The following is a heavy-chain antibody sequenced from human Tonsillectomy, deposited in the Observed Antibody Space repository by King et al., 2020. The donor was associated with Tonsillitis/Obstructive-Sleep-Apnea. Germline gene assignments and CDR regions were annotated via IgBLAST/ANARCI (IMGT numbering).Heavy chain of an antibody. D-gene: IGHD2-15*01. Sequence: VQLVESGGGVVQPGRSLRLSCAASGFTFSSYGMHWVRQAPGKGLEWLAVIWYDGSNKYYADSVKGRFTISRDNSKNTLYLQMHSLGAEDTAVYYCARDYFGSCSDYWGQGTLVTVSS. CDR3: ARDYFGSCSDY. J-gene: IGHJ4*02. V-gene: IGHV3-33*01. CDR1: GFTFSSYG. CDR2: IWYDGSNK.